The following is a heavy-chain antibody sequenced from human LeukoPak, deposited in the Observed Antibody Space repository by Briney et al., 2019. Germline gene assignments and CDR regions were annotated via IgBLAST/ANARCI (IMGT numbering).Heavy chain of an antibody. V-gene: IGHV1-3*01. D-gene: IGHD3-10*01. CDR2: INAGNDNT. J-gene: IGHJ4*02. CDR3: AKGYNYGSWRVDY. CDR1: GYTFTTST. Sequence: GASVKVSCKASGYTFTTSTMHWVRQVPGQRLEWMGYINAGNDNTDFSERFQGRVTITRDTSASTVYMELSSLTSEDTAVYYCAKGYNYGSWRVDYWGQGTLVTVSS.